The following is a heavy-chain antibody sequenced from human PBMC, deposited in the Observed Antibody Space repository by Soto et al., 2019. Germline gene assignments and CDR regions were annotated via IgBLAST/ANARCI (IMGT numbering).Heavy chain of an antibody. CDR3: VSQRTTVLTQAYFDS. J-gene: IGHJ4*02. CDR2: VYYRGRS. CDR1: GGSVTNSSYY. V-gene: IGHV4-39*01. D-gene: IGHD4-17*01. Sequence: SETLSLTCTVSGGSVTNSSYYWGWIRQSPGKGLEWIGSVYYRGRSYSKSSVKSRVTISVDTSKNQFSLNFNSVTASDTALYYCVSQRTTVLTQAYFDSWGQGTLVNVS.